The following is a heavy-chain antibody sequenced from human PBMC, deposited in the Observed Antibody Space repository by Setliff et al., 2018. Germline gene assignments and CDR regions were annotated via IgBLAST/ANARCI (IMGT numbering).Heavy chain of an antibody. D-gene: IGHD1-26*01. V-gene: IGHV1-46*01. CDR3: ARVSRTIVAARGFDY. Sequence: GASVKVSCKASGYTFTSYYMHWVRQAPGQGLEWMGIINPSGGSTSHAQKFQGRVTMTRDTSTSTVYMELSSLRSEDTAVYYCARVSRTIVAARGFDYWGQGTLVTVSS. CDR1: GYTFTSYY. J-gene: IGHJ4*02. CDR2: INPSGGST.